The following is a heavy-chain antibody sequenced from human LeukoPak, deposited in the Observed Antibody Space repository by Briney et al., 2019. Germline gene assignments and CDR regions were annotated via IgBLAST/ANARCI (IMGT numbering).Heavy chain of an antibody. D-gene: IGHD5-12*01. J-gene: IGHJ4*02. CDR2: INHSGST. Sequence: SETLSLTCAVYGGSFSGYYWSWIRQPPGKGLGWIGEINHSGSTNYNPSLKSRVTISVDTSKNQFSLKLSSVTAADTAVYYCARSGYSGYLWGQGTLVTVSS. CDR1: GGSFSGYY. V-gene: IGHV4-34*01. CDR3: ARSGYSGYL.